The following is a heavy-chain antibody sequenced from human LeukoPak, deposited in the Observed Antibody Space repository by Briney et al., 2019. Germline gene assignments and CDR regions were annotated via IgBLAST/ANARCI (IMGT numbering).Heavy chain of an antibody. J-gene: IGHJ4*02. CDR3: ARVEGIVAPFDY. CDR1: GYTFTGYY. V-gene: IGHV1-2*02. CDR2: INPNSGGT. Sequence: ASVKVSCKASGYTFTGYYMHWVRQAPGQGLEWMGWINPNSGGTNYAQKFQGRVTMTRDTSISTAYMELSRLRSDDTAVYYCARVEGIVAPFDYWGQGTLVTVSS. D-gene: IGHD2-21*01.